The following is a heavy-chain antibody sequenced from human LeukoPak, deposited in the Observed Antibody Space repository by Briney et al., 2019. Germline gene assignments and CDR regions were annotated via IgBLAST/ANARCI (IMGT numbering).Heavy chain of an antibody. D-gene: IGHD6-6*01. CDR3: AKGGSSSSSLGYFDY. CDR1: GFTFSSHG. J-gene: IGHJ4*02. V-gene: IGHV3-30*02. CDR2: IRYDGTKK. Sequence: GGSLRLSCAASGFTFSSHGMHWVRQAPGKGLEWVAFIRYDGTKKYYADSMKGRFNISRDNFKSTLYLQMNSLRAEDTAVYYCAKGGSSSSSLGYFDYWGQGTLVTVSS.